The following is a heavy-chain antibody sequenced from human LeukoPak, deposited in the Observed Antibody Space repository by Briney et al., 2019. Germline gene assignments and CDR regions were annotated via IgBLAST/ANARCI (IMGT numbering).Heavy chain of an antibody. CDR1: GVTFSSYA. Sequence: GGSLGLSCAASGVTFSSYAMSWGRQAPGKGLEGVSAISGSGSSTYYADSVKGRFTISRDNARNSLYLQMSDLRAEDTSVYYCARDYNYCSSDRCYDAFDIWGQGTMVTVSS. V-gene: IGHV3-23*01. J-gene: IGHJ3*02. D-gene: IGHD2-2*01. CDR2: ISGSGSST. CDR3: ARDYNYCSSDRCYDAFDI.